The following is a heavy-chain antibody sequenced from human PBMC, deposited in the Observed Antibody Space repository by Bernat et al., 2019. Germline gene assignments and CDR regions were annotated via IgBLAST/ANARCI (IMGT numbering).Heavy chain of an antibody. CDR3: ARDPESGYYVLSPGMDV. CDR2: ISSSGSTI. J-gene: IGHJ6*02. Sequence: QVQLVESGGGLVKPGGSLRLSCAASGFTFSDYFMSWIRQAPGKGLEWVSYISSSGSTIYYADSVKGRFTISRDNAKNSLYLQMNSLRAEDTAVYYCARDPESGYYVLSPGMDVWGQGTTVTVSS. V-gene: IGHV3-11*01. CDR1: GFTFSDYF. D-gene: IGHD3-3*01.